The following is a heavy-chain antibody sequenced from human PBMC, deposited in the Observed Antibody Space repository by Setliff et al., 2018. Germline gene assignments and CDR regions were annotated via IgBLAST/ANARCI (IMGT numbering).Heavy chain of an antibody. D-gene: IGHD6-19*01. CDR1: GYPFVGYF. CDR3: TRGQRAWSY. CDR2: IDPKSGRT. Sequence: ASVKVSCKTSGYPFVGYFIYWMRQAPGQGLEWVGWIDPKSGRTNYALKLQDRVIMTADTSTNTVYLDLRSLRSDDSAMYYCTRGQRAWSYWGQGTLVTVSS. V-gene: IGHV1-18*04. J-gene: IGHJ4*02.